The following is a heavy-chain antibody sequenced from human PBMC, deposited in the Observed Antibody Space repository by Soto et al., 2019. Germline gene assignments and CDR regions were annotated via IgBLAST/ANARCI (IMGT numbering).Heavy chain of an antibody. J-gene: IGHJ5*02. Sequence: QVQLVDSGGGVVQPGRSLRLSCAASGFTFTSYGMHWVRQAPGKGLEWVAVIWYDGSEKYYADSVKGRFTISRDNSKNTLYLQMDSLRVEDTAFYYCAKDEKGHSLVRGLGGYFDAWGQGTPVTVSS. V-gene: IGHV3-33*06. CDR1: GFTFTSYG. CDR3: AKDEKGHSLVRGLGGYFDA. CDR2: IWYDGSEK. D-gene: IGHD3-10*01.